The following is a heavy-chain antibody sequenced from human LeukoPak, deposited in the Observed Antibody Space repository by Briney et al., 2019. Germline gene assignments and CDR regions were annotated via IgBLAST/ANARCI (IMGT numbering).Heavy chain of an antibody. Sequence: PSETLSLTCAGYGGSFSGYYWSWIRQPPGKGLEWIGEINHSGSTNYNPSLKSRVTISVDTSKNQFSLKLSSVTAADTAVYYCARGGIGESLDYWGQGTLVTVSS. CDR2: INHSGST. CDR1: GGSFSGYY. CDR3: ARGGIGESLDY. D-gene: IGHD3-10*01. V-gene: IGHV4-34*01. J-gene: IGHJ4*02.